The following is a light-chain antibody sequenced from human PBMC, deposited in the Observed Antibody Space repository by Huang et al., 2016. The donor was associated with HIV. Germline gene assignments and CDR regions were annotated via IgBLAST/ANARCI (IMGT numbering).Light chain of an antibody. Sequence: DIQMTQSPSSLSASVGDRVTITCRASRTIGDFLNWYQQKPGKAPQLLIYAASILQSGGPSKFSCSGSGTDFTLTISSLEIEDFATYYCQQSYSTPYTFGQGTNLEI. CDR3: QQSYSTPYT. CDR2: AAS. J-gene: IGKJ2*01. CDR1: RTIGDF. V-gene: IGKV1-39*01.